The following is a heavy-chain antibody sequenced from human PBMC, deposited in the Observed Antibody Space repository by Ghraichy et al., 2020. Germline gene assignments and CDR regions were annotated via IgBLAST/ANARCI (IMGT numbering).Heavy chain of an antibody. CDR3: ARGTPYYGSDPNYGMDV. J-gene: IGHJ6*02. V-gene: IGHV3-13*01. CDR1: GFTFSSYD. Sequence: GGSLRLSCAASGFTFSSYDMHWVRQATGKGLEWVSAIGTAGDTYYPGSVKGRFTISRENAKNSLYLQMNSLRAGDTAVYYCARGTPYYGSDPNYGMDVWGQGTTVTVSS. D-gene: IGHD3-10*01. CDR2: IGTAGDT.